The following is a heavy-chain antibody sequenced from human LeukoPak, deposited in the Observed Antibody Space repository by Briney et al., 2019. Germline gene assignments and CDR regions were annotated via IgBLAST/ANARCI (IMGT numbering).Heavy chain of an antibody. D-gene: IGHD2-15*01. CDR3: ARDGVASSDF. Sequence: GGSLRLSCAASGFTFKYYGMHWVRQAPGKGLEWVAFIRSDGTHECYEDSVKGRFTIPRDNSRNTLDLQMSGLRPEDRAMYFCARDGVASSDFWGQGTLVTVSS. J-gene: IGHJ4*02. CDR2: IRSDGTHE. CDR1: GFTFKYYG. V-gene: IGHV3-30*02.